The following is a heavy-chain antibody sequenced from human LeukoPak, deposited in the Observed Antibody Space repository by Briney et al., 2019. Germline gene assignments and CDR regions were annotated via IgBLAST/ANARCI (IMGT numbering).Heavy chain of an antibody. Sequence: PSQTLSLTCGGSISSGVYYWSWIRQPPGKGLEWIGYISYTGSTCYNLSLKSRVSISLDTSKNQFSVRLSSVTAADTAVYYCARHVGYYYGSGSPEPSNWFDPWGQGTLVTVSS. CDR1: GSISSGVYY. V-gene: IGHV4-30-4*08. D-gene: IGHD3-10*01. CDR2: ISYTGST. J-gene: IGHJ5*02. CDR3: ARHVGYYYGSGSPEPSNWFDP.